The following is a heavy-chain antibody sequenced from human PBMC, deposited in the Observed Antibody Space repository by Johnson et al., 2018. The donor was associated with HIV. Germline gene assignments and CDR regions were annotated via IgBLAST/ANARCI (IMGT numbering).Heavy chain of an antibody. CDR3: AKDLRQVAVNDVFDI. Sequence: QVQLVESGGGVVQPGRSLRLSCAVSGFTFSTYGMHWVRQGPGKGLEWVAVIWYDGSNKYYVDSVKGRFTISRDNSKNTLYLQMYSLRAEDTAVYYCAKDLRQVAVNDVFDIWGQGTVVSVSS. CDR1: GFTFSTYG. CDR2: IWYDGSNK. D-gene: IGHD6-19*01. V-gene: IGHV3-33*06. J-gene: IGHJ3*02.